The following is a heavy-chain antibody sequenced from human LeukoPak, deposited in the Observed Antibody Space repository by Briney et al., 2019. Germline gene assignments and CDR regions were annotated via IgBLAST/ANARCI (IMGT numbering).Heavy chain of an antibody. J-gene: IGHJ3*02. CDR1: GFTFSSYA. D-gene: IGHD3-10*01. CDR3: TRAQNPDNSASYYSKEDGFDI. V-gene: IGHV3-30*03. Sequence: GGSLRLSCAASGFTFSSYAMHWVRQAPGKGLEWVAVISFDGRNKYYADSVKGRFTISRDNSKNTLYLQMNSLRAEDTAVYYYTRAQNPDNSASYYSKEDGFDIWGQGTMVTVSS. CDR2: ISFDGRNK.